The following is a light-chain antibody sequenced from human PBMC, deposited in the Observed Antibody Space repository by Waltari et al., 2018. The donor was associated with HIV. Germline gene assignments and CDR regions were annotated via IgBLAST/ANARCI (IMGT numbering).Light chain of an antibody. V-gene: IGLV1-44*01. J-gene: IGLJ2*01. Sequence: QSVLTQPPSTSGTPGQRVTISCSGSSSNIGSNPVSCFQQLPGKAPKVLIYGKNQRPSGVPDRFSGSKSGTSASLAIGGLQSEDEADYYCASWDDSLNGPVFGGGTTLTVL. CDR2: GKN. CDR1: SSNIGSNP. CDR3: ASWDDSLNGPV.